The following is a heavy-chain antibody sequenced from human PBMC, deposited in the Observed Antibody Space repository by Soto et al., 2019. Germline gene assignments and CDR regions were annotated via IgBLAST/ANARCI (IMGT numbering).Heavy chain of an antibody. J-gene: IGHJ4*02. CDR3: AKFNGSNAYYPNDY. D-gene: IGHD3-16*01. CDR1: GFTFSSYA. V-gene: IGHV3-23*01. Sequence: AGGALRLSCAASGFTFSSYALTWVRPAPGKGLEWVSSISGSGISTYYADSVKGRFTISRDNSKNTLYLQMNSLRAEDAAVYYCAKFNGSNAYYPNDYCVQGTLVTVS. CDR2: ISGSGIST.